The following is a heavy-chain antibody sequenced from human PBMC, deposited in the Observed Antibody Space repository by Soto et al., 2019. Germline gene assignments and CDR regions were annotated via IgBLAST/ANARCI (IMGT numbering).Heavy chain of an antibody. V-gene: IGHV3-23*01. CDR3: AKVRGGSRRLGDYYYGMDV. D-gene: IGHD3-16*01. CDR1: GFTFSSYA. J-gene: IGHJ6*02. CDR2: ISGSGGST. Sequence: PGGSLRLSCAASGFTFSSYATSWVRQAPGKGLEWVSAISGSGGSTYYADSMKGRFTISRDNSKNTLYLQMNSLRAEDTAVYYCAKVRGGSRRLGDYYYGMDVWGQGTTVTVSS.